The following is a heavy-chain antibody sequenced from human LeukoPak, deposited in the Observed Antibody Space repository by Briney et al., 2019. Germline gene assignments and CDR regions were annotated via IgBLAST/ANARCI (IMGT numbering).Heavy chain of an antibody. Sequence: GGSLRLSCAVSGFTFSSYWMHWVRQAPGKGLVWVSRINSDGFSTNYADSVKGRFTISRDNAKNTLYLQMNSLRAEDTAVYYCVRYTYPPDAFDIWGQGTMVTVSS. V-gene: IGHV3-74*01. CDR3: VRYTYPPDAFDI. CDR2: INSDGFST. CDR1: GFTFSSYW. D-gene: IGHD2-2*02. J-gene: IGHJ3*02.